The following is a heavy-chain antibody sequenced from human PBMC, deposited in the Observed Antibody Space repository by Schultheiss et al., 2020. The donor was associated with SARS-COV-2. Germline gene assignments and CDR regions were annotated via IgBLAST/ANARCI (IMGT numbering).Heavy chain of an antibody. J-gene: IGHJ3*02. D-gene: IGHD1-26*01. CDR3: AKFGGSYPQAEAFDI. CDR2: ISGSAGTT. CDR1: GFTFSNYV. V-gene: IGHV3-23*01. Sequence: GGSLRLSCAASGFTFSNYVMTWVRQGPGKGLEWVSAISGSAGTTYYADSVKGRFTISRDNSKNTLYLQMNSLRAEDTAVYYCAKFGGSYPQAEAFDIWGQGTMVTVSS.